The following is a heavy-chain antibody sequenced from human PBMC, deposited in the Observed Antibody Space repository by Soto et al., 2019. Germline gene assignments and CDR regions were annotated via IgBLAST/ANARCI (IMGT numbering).Heavy chain of an antibody. CDR3: TTDRSADFWSGYQYYYYMDV. Sequence: PGGSLRLSCAASGFTFSNAWMSWVRQAPGKGLEWVGRIKSKTDGGTTDYAAPVKGRFTISRDDSKNTLYLQMNSLKTEDTAVYYCTTDRSADFWSGYQYYYYMDVWGKGTTVTVSS. V-gene: IGHV3-15*01. J-gene: IGHJ6*03. CDR2: IKSKTDGGTT. CDR1: GFTFSNAW. D-gene: IGHD3-3*01.